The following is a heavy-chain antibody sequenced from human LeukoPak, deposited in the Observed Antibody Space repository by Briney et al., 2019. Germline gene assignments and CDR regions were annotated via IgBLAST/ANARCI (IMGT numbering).Heavy chain of an antibody. CDR2: IRYDGSNK. Sequence: PGGSLRLSCAASGFTFSSYGMHWVRQAPGKGLEWVAFIRYDGSNKYYADSVKGRFTISRDNSKNTLYLQMNSLRAEDTAVYYCATLDIVVVVAATGAFGYWGQGTLVTVSS. CDR1: GFTFSSYG. V-gene: IGHV3-30*02. D-gene: IGHD2-15*01. J-gene: IGHJ4*02. CDR3: ATLDIVVVVAATGAFGY.